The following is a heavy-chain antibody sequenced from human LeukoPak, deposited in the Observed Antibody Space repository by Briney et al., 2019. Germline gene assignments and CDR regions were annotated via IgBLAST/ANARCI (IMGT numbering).Heavy chain of an antibody. V-gene: IGHV3-23*01. D-gene: IGHD3-22*01. Sequence: GGSLRLSCAASGFTFSSYAMSWVRQAPGKGLEWVSAISGSGGSTYYADSVKGRFTISRDNSKNTLYLQVNSLRAEDTAVYYCAKLGAGVTYYYDSSGYYCLGYWGQGTLVTVSS. CDR2: ISGSGGST. J-gene: IGHJ4*02. CDR1: GFTFSSYA. CDR3: AKLGAGVTYYYDSSGYYCLGY.